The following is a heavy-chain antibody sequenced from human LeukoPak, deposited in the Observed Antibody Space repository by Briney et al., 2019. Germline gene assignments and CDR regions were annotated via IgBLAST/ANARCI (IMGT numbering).Heavy chain of an antibody. V-gene: IGHV4-59*01. CDR2: IYYSGST. CDR1: GGSISSYY. Sequence: TPSETLSLTCTVSGGSISSYYWSWIRQPPGKGLEWIGYIYYSGSTNYNPSLKSRVTISVDTSKNQFSLKLSSVTAADTAVYYCARGRGDMAAAGTRVDYWGQGTLVTVSS. CDR3: ARGRGDMAAAGTRVDY. J-gene: IGHJ4*02. D-gene: IGHD6-13*01.